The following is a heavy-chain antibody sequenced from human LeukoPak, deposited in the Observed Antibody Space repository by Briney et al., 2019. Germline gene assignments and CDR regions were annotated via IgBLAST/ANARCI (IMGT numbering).Heavy chain of an antibody. CDR3: ARTYDSSASAPPDYFDY. CDR2: IIPIFGTA. Sequence: ASGKVSCKASGGTFSSYAISWVRQAPGQGLEWRGGIIPIFGTANYAQKFQGRVTITADESTSTAYMELSSLRSADTAVYYCARTYDSSASAPPDYFDYWGQGTLVTVSS. V-gene: IGHV1-69*01. D-gene: IGHD3-22*01. J-gene: IGHJ4*02. CDR1: GGTFSSYA.